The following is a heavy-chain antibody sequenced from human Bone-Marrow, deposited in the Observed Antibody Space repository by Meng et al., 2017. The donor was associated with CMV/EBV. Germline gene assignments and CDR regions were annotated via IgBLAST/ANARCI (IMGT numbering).Heavy chain of an antibody. J-gene: IGHJ6*02. CDR1: GYTFTSYY. Sequence: ASVKVSCKASGYTFTSYYMHWVRQAPGQGLEWMGIINPSGGSTSYAQKFQGRVTMTRDTSTSTVYMELSSLRSEDTAVYYCARTGRVNFWSGYLKSDDYYYYYGMDVWGQGTTVTVSS. V-gene: IGHV1-46*01. CDR2: INPSGGST. D-gene: IGHD3-3*01. CDR3: ARTGRVNFWSGYLKSDDYYYYYGMDV.